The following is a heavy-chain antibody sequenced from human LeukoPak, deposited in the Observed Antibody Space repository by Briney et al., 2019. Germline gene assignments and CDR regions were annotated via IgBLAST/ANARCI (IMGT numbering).Heavy chain of an antibody. D-gene: IGHD5-18*01. Sequence: SETLSLTCAVYSGAFNGYYWSWIRQPPGKGLEWIGSIYYSGSTYYNPSLKSRVTISVDTSKNQFSLKLSSVTAADTAVYYCARRLWLPPSAFDIWGQGTMVTVSS. V-gene: IGHV4-34*01. CDR3: ARRLWLPPSAFDI. CDR1: SGAFNGYY. J-gene: IGHJ3*02. CDR2: IYYSGST.